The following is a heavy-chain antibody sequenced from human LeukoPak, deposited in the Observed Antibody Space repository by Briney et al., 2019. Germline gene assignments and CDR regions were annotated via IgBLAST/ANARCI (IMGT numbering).Heavy chain of an antibody. CDR1: GYTFTSYG. CDR2: ISAYNGNT. CDR3: ARDPRRVVPAAMNFDY. V-gene: IGHV1-18*04. Sequence: GASVKVSCKASGYTFTSYGISWVRQAPGQGLEWMGWISAYNGNTNYAQKLQGRGTMTTDTSTSTAYMELRSLRSDDTAVYYCARDPRRVVPAAMNFDYWGQGTMVTASS. D-gene: IGHD2-2*01. J-gene: IGHJ4*02.